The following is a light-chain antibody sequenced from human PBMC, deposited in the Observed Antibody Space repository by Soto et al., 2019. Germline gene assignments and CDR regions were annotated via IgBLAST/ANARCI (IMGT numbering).Light chain of an antibody. Sequence: QSALTQPRSVSGSRGRSVTISCTGTSSDVGGYNYVSWYQQHPGKAPKVMIYAVSERPSGVPDRFSGSKSGNTASLTISGLQAEDEADYYCCSYAGSYSFVFGGGTNLTVL. V-gene: IGLV2-11*01. CDR2: AVS. CDR3: CSYAGSYSFV. J-gene: IGLJ2*01. CDR1: SSDVGGYNY.